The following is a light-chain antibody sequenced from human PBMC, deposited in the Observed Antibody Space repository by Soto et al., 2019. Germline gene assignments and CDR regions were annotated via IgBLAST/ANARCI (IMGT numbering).Light chain of an antibody. CDR3: QSYDTSLSAWV. Sequence: QSVLTQPPSVSGAPGQRGTISCTGSSSNIGAGYDVHWYQQLPVTAPKLLIYGNNNRPSGVPDRFSGSKSGSSASLAITGLHVDDEADYYCQSYDTSLSAWVFGGGTKLTVL. J-gene: IGLJ3*02. V-gene: IGLV1-40*01. CDR1: SSNIGAGYD. CDR2: GNN.